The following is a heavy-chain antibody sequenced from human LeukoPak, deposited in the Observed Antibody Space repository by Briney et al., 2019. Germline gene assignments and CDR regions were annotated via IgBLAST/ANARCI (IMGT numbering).Heavy chain of an antibody. D-gene: IGHD2-15*01. CDR2: IWYDGSNK. V-gene: IGHV3-30*02. CDR3: SILISGFG. J-gene: IGHJ4*02. CDR1: GFTFSGYG. Sequence: PGGSLRLSCAASGFTFSGYGMRWVRQAPGKGLEWVAFIWYDGSNKYYADSVSGRFTPSRDNYKNTLYMQMNSPRAEATAVYYCSILISGFGGGQGTLVTVSS.